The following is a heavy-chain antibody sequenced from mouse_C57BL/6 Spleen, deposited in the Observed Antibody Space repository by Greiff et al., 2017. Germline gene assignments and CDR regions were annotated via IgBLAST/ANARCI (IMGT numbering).Heavy chain of an antibody. Sequence: VQLQQPGAELVRPGSSVKLSCKASGYTFTSYWMHWVKQRPIQGLEWIGNIDPSDSATHYNQKFKDKATLTVDKSSSTAYMQLSSLTSEDSAVYYCARERLRDWGQGTLVTVSA. J-gene: IGHJ3*01. CDR2: IDPSDSAT. V-gene: IGHV1-52*01. CDR3: ARERLRD. CDR1: GYTFTSYW. D-gene: IGHD2-4*01.